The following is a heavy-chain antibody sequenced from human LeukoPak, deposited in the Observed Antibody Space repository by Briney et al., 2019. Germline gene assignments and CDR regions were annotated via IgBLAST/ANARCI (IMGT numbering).Heavy chain of an antibody. Sequence: SETLSLTCAVYGGSFSGYYWSWIRQPPGKGLEWIGEINHSGSTNYNPSLKSRVTISVDTSKNQFSLKLSSVTAVDTAVYYCARRGHRISTALDVWGQGTTVTVSS. J-gene: IGHJ6*02. V-gene: IGHV4-34*01. CDR3: ARRGHRISTALDV. D-gene: IGHD2-2*01. CDR2: INHSGST. CDR1: GGSFSGYY.